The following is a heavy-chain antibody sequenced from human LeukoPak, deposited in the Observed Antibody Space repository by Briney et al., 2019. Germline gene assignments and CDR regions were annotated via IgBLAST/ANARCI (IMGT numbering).Heavy chain of an antibody. J-gene: IGHJ4*02. CDR2: IYTSGST. D-gene: IGHD3-10*01. CDR3: ARVSLVRGAPDYYFDY. Sequence: SETLSLTCTVSGDSISNYYWSWIRQPAGKGLEWIGRIYTSGSTNYNPSLKSRVTMSVDTSKNQFSLKLSSVTAADTAVYDCARVSLVRGAPDYYFDYWGQGTLVTVSS. V-gene: IGHV4-4*07. CDR1: GDSISNYY.